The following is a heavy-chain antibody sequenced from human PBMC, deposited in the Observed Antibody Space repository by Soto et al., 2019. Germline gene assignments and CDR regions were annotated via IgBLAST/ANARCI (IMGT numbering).Heavy chain of an antibody. CDR3: ARESAPGVVDH. CDR2: ISAYNGNT. J-gene: IGHJ4*02. Sequence: QVQVVQSGAEVKKPGASVKVSCKASGYTFTSYGISWVRQAPGQGLEWMGWISAYNGNTKYAQKLQGRVTMTTDTSTSRGYMEMRSTRSDGTAVYYCARESAPGVVDHWGQGTLVTVSS. D-gene: IGHD3-22*01. CDR1: GYTFTSYG. V-gene: IGHV1-18*01.